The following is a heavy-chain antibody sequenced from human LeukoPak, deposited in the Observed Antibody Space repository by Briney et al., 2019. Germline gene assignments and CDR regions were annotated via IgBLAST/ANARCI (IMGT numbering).Heavy chain of an antibody. CDR3: ARDRGGYSSSWEFDY. CDR2: ISGSGGST. CDR1: GFTFSSYA. V-gene: IGHV3-23*01. D-gene: IGHD6-13*01. J-gene: IGHJ4*02. Sequence: PGGSLRLSCAASGFTFSSYAMSWVRQAPGKGLEWVSAISGSGGSTYYADSVKGRFTISRDNSKNTLYLQMNSLRAEDTAVYYCARDRGGYSSSWEFDYWGQGTLVTVSS.